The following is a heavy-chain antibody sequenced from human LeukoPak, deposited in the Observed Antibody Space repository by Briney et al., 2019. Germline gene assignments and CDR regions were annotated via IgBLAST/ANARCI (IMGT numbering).Heavy chain of an antibody. CDR2: ISYDGSNK. CDR3: ARGIAAAGHPGFWYYYGMDV. Sequence: GGSLRLSCAASGFTFSSYAMHWVRQAPGKGLEWVAVISYDGSNKYYADSVKGRFTISRDNYKNTLYLQMNRLRAEDTAVYYCARGIAAAGHPGFWYYYGMDVWGQGTTVTVSS. V-gene: IGHV3-30-3*01. CDR1: GFTFSSYA. D-gene: IGHD6-13*01. J-gene: IGHJ6*02.